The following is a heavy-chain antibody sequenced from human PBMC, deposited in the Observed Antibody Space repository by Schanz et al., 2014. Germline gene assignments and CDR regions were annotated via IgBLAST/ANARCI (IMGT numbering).Heavy chain of an antibody. CDR3: VRNGDCRGGIRCDKGYFDS. CDR1: GASISSVYW. CDR2: MHHSEGR. V-gene: IGHV4-4*02. J-gene: IGHJ4*02. D-gene: IGHD2-15*01. Sequence: QVQLQESGPGLVKPSGTLSLTCTVSGASISSVYWWSWVRQSPGTGLEWIGEMHHSEGRNYNPSPKGRSTTFIAEPKNPFFLDLNSVPAADTAVYYCVRNGDCRGGIRCDKGYFDSWGQGILVTVSS.